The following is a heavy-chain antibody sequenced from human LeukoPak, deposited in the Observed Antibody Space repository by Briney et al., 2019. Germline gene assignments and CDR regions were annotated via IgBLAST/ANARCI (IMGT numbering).Heavy chain of an antibody. V-gene: IGHV4-59*01. J-gene: IGHJ5*02. Sequence: SETLSLTCTVSGGSISSYYWSWIRQPPGKGLEWIGYIYYSGSTNYNPSLKSRVTISVDTSKNQFSLKLSCVTAADTAVYYCARGPGDWFDPWGQGTLVTVSS. CDR1: GGSISSYY. CDR3: ARGPGDWFDP. CDR2: IYYSGST.